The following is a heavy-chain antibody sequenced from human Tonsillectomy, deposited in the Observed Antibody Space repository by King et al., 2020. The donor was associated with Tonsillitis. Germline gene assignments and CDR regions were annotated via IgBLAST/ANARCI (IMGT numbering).Heavy chain of an antibody. D-gene: IGHD6-19*01. Sequence: VQLVRSGGDLVQPGGSLRLSCAASGFTFSSYAMSWVRQAPGKGLEWVSTISGSGGSTYYADSVKGRFTISRDNSENTLYLQMNSLRAEDTAVYYCAKGAPGIAVAGSGAFDYWGQGTLVTVSS. V-gene: IGHV3-23*04. CDR1: GFTFSSYA. CDR2: ISGSGGST. CDR3: AKGAPGIAVAGSGAFDY. J-gene: IGHJ4*02.